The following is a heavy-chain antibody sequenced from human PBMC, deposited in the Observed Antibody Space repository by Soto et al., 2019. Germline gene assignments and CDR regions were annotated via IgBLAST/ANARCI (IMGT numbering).Heavy chain of an antibody. V-gene: IGHV3-23*01. Sequence: GGFLRLSCAASGFTFSSYAMRWVRQAPGQGLEWVSAISGSGSSPYYADSVKGRFTISRDNSKNTLYLQMNSLRAEDTALYYCAKTASMTIRDGFDHWGQGTLVTVSS. J-gene: IGHJ4*02. CDR3: AKTASMTIRDGFDH. CDR1: GFTFSSYA. CDR2: ISGSGSSP. D-gene: IGHD4-17*01.